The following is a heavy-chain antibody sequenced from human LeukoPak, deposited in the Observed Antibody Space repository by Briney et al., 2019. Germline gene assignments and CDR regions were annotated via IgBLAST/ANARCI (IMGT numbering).Heavy chain of an antibody. J-gene: IGHJ4*02. CDR2: FDPEDGET. CDR1: GYTLTEFS. CDR3: ATAGPTMVRGVIRARTFDY. D-gene: IGHD3-10*01. Sequence: ASVKVSCKVSGYTLTEFSMHWVRQAPGKGLEWMGGFDPEDGETIYAQKFQGRVTMTEDTSTDTAYMELSSLRSEDTAVYYCATAGPTMVRGVIRARTFDYWGQGTLVTVSS. V-gene: IGHV1-24*01.